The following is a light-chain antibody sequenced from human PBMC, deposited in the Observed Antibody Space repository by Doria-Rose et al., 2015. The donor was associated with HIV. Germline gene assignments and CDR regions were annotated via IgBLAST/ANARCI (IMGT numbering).Light chain of an antibody. CDR1: QSLLYTSKNY. J-gene: IGKJ3*01. CDR2: WAS. V-gene: IGKV4-1*01. Sequence: DIRVTQSPESLGMSLGERATLNCKSNQSLLYTSKNYLAWYRQKPGQPPQLLIYWASTRQSGVPARFSGSGSGTDFTLTISSLEAEDVAVYYCQQYYDTPSFGPGTTVDIK. CDR3: QQYYDTPS.